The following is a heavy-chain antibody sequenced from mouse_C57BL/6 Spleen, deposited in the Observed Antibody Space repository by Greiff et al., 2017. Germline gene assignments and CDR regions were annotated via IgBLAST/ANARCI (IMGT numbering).Heavy chain of an antibody. D-gene: IGHD6-2*01. CDR2: IYPRSGNT. CDR3: ARSNLSLFAY. J-gene: IGHJ3*01. V-gene: IGHV1-81*01. CDR1: GYTFTSSG. Sequence: VQLVESGAELARPGASVKLSCKASGYTFTSSGISWVKQRPGQGLEWIGEIYPRSGNTYYNEKFKGKDTLTADKSSSTAYMELRSLTSDDSAVYFCARSNLSLFAYWGQGTLVTVSA.